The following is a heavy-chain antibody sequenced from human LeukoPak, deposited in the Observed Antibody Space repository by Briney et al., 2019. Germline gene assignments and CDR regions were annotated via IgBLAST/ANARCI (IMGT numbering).Heavy chain of an antibody. V-gene: IGHV4-30-2*01. CDR3: ARVGKVNSSGRRGWFDP. J-gene: IGHJ5*02. Sequence: SETLSLTCTVSGGSISSGGYYWSWIRQPPGKGLEWIGYIYHSGSTYYNPSLKSRVTISVDRSKNQFSLKLSSVTAADTAVYYCARVGKVNSSGRRGWFDPWGQGTLVTVSS. CDR2: IYHSGST. D-gene: IGHD6-19*01. CDR1: GGSISSGGYY.